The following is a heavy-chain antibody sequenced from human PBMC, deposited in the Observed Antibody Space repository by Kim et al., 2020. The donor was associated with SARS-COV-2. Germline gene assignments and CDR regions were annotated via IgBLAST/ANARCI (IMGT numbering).Heavy chain of an antibody. Sequence: GGSLRLSCAASGFTFSSYGMHWVRQAPGKGLEWVAVISYDGSNKYYADSVKGRFTISRDNSKNTLYLQMNSLRAEDTAVYYCARGSEQWLYQYNWFDPWGQGTLVTVSS. V-gene: IGHV3-33*05. CDR2: ISYDGSNK. J-gene: IGHJ5*02. D-gene: IGHD6-19*01. CDR3: ARGSEQWLYQYNWFDP. CDR1: GFTFSSYG.